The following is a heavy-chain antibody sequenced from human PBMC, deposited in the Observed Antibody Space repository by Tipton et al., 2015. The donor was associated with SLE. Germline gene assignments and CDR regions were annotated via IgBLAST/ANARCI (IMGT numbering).Heavy chain of an antibody. V-gene: IGHV4-59*11. Sequence: TLSLTCTVSGGSISSHYWSWIRQPPGKGLEWIGYIYYSGYINYNPSLKSRVTISVDMSKNQFPLKLTSVTAADTAVYYCARGGGSPSYWGQGTLVTVSS. D-gene: IGHD2-15*01. CDR1: GGSISSHY. J-gene: IGHJ4*02. CDR2: IYYSGYI. CDR3: ARGGGSPSY.